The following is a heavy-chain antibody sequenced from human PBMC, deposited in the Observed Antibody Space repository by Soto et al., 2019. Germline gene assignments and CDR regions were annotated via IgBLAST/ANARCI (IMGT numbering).Heavy chain of an antibody. CDR3: ARGGLEPFDY. V-gene: IGHV3-74*01. J-gene: IGHJ4*02. CDR2: INDYGTTI. Sequence: EVQLVESGGGLVQPGGSLRLSCAASGFNLGSYWMHWVRQAPGKGRVWVSRINDYGTTINYAESLEGRFTISRDGAKSEVYLQMNNLRAEDTAVYYCARGGLEPFDYWGQGALVTVFS. D-gene: IGHD1-1*01. CDR1: GFNLGSYW.